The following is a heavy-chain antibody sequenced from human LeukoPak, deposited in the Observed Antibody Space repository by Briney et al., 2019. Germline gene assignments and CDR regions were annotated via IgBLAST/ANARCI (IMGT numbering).Heavy chain of an antibody. J-gene: IGHJ3*02. CDR2: ISGSGGST. Sequence: GGSLRLSCAASGFTFSSYAMSWVRQAPGKGLEWVSAISGSGGSTYYADSVKGRFTISRDNSKKTLYLQMNSLRAEDTAVYYLSKDRTYAFDIWGQGTMVTVSS. D-gene: IGHD1-14*01. CDR1: GFTFSSYA. V-gene: IGHV3-23*01. CDR3: SKDRTYAFDI.